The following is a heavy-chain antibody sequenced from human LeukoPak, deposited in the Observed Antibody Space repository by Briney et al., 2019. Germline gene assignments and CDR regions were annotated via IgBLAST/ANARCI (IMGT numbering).Heavy chain of an antibody. D-gene: IGHD3-16*02. Sequence: SETLSLTCTVSGGSISSTNYYWSWIRHPPGKGLEWIGEINRSGSTNYNPSLKSRVTISVDTSKNQFSLKLSSVTAADTAVYYCARGKPRGYDYVWGSYRYSGAQAKPDDYFDYWGQGTLVTVSS. CDR2: INRSGST. J-gene: IGHJ4*02. V-gene: IGHV4-39*07. CDR3: ARGKPRGYDYVWGSYRYSGAQAKPDDYFDY. CDR1: GGSISSTNYY.